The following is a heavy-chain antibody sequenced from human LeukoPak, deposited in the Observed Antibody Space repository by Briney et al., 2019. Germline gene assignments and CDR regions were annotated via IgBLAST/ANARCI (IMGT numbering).Heavy chain of an antibody. CDR2: IYYSGNT. D-gene: IGHD6-13*01. J-gene: IGHJ4*02. V-gene: IGHV4-31*03. Sequence: SETLSLTCTVSGVSIDNGDYYWSWIPQHPGKGLEWIGYIYYSGNTYYNPSLKSRVTISVDPSKNQFSLELTSVTDADTAVYYCATRGYGSTWHCQNWGRGTLVTVCS. CDR3: ATRGYGSTWHCQN. CDR1: GVSIDNGDYY.